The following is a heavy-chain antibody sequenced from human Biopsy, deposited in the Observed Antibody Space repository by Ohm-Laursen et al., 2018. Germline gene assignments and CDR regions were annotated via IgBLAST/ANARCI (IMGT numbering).Heavy chain of an antibody. Sequence: LSLTCAGSGLRFSMYAMSWVRQAPGKGLEWVSAIGGSGGGTYYADSVKGRFTISRDDSKNTVYLQMNSLRVEDRAVYYCARPMSRVVAYGMDVWGQGTTVTVSS. CDR1: GLRFSMYA. D-gene: IGHD2-15*01. CDR3: ARPMSRVVAYGMDV. CDR2: IGGSGGGT. J-gene: IGHJ6*02. V-gene: IGHV3-23*01.